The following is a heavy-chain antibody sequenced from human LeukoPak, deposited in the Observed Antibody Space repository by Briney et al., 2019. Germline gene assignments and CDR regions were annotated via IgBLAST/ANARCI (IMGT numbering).Heavy chain of an antibody. CDR1: GFTFTSYA. CDR2: ISGSGGTT. J-gene: IGHJ4*02. Sequence: GGSLRLSCAASGFTFTSYAMGWVRQAPGKGLEWVSGISGSGGTTYYADSVKGRFTISRDYSKNTLYLQMNSLRAEDTAVYYCARDGYCSGGSCYIQIDYWGQGTLVTVSS. V-gene: IGHV3-23*01. CDR3: ARDGYCSGGSCYIQIDY. D-gene: IGHD2-15*01.